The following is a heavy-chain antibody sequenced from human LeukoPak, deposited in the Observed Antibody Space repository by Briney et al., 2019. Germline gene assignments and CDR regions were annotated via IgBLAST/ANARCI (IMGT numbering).Heavy chain of an antibody. V-gene: IGHV3-49*03. CDR2: IRSKAYGGTT. Sequence: GRSLRLSCTASGFTFGDYAMSWFRQAPGKGLEWVGFIRSKAYGGTTEYAASVKGRFTISRDDSKSIAYLQMNSLKTEDTAVYYCTRDPGRFSSWYGDYWGQGTLVTVSS. D-gene: IGHD6-13*01. CDR1: GFTFGDYA. J-gene: IGHJ4*02. CDR3: TRDPGRFSSWYGDY.